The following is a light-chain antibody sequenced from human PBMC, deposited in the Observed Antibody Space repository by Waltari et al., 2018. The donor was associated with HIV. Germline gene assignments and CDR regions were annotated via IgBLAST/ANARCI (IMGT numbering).Light chain of an antibody. Sequence: QSALTQPASVSGSPGQSITISCTGTSSDVGGYNYVSWYQQHPGKAPKLMVYDVSNRPPGVSNRFSGSKSGNTASLTISGLQAEDEADYYCSSYTSSSTRVVGGGTKLTVL. CDR3: SSYTSSSTRV. V-gene: IGLV2-14*03. CDR1: SSDVGGYNY. J-gene: IGLJ2*01. CDR2: DVS.